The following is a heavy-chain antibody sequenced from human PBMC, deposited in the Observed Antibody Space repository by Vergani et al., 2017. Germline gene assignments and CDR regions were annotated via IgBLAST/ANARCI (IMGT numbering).Heavy chain of an antibody. CDR2: ISSSGGTT. V-gene: IGHV3-23*01. Sequence: EVQLLESGGGLVQPGGSLRLSCAASGFTFSRYVMSWVRQAPGKGLEWVSTISSSGGTTYYADSVKGRFTFSRDNSKNTLSLQMNGLRAEDTAVYYCAKVGRSEVAGTFGAFDIWGQGTMVTVSS. CDR1: GFTFSRYV. D-gene: IGHD6-19*01. J-gene: IGHJ3*02. CDR3: AKVGRSEVAGTFGAFDI.